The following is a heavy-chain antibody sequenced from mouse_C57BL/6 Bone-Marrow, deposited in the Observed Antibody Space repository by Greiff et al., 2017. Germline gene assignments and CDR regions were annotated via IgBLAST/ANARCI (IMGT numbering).Heavy chain of an antibody. J-gene: IGHJ4*01. D-gene: IGHD2-1*01. V-gene: IGHV10-1*01. CDR2: IRSKSNSYAT. CDR3: VRQVIYYGKRYAMDY. CDR1: GFSFNTYA. Sequence: EVMLVESGGGLVQPKGSLKLSCAASGFSFNTYAMNWVRPAPGKGLEWVARIRSKSNSYATSYADSVKDSFTISRADSESMLYMQRNNVKTENTAMYYGVRQVIYYGKRYAMDYWGQGTTVTVSS.